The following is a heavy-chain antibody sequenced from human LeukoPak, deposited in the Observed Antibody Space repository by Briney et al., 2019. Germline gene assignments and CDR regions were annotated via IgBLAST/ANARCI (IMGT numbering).Heavy chain of an antibody. V-gene: IGHV3-48*01. D-gene: IGHD3-22*01. J-gene: IGHJ4*02. CDR3: ARDLWLLHFDY. CDR2: ISSSSSTI. CDR1: GFTFSSYS. Sequence: TGGSLRLSCAASGFTFSSYSMNWVRQAPGKGLEWVSYISSSSSTIYYADPVKGRFTISRDNAKNSLYLQMNSLRAEDTAVYYCARDLWLLHFDYWGQGTLVTVSS.